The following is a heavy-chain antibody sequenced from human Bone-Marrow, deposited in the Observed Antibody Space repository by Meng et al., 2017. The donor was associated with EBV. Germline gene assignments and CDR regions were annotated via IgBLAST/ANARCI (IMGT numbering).Heavy chain of an antibody. Sequence: VLLGQSEAEVKKPGASVEVSCNASGYTFTRYGISWVRQAPGQGLEWMGWISAYNGNTNYAQKLQGRVTMTTDTSTSTAYLELRSLRSDDTAVYYCARELPSGVAAAAPDYWGQGTLVTVSS. D-gene: IGHD6-13*01. CDR2: ISAYNGNT. CDR3: ARELPSGVAAAAPDY. J-gene: IGHJ4*02. V-gene: IGHV1-18*01. CDR1: GYTFTRYG.